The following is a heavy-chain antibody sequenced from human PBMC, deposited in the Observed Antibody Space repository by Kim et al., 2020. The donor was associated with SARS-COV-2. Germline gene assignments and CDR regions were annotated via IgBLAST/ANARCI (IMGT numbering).Heavy chain of an antibody. CDR2: YI. J-gene: IGHJ4*02. V-gene: IGHV3-21*01. CDR3: ARGNANNEFS. Sequence: YIYYADSVKGRFTISRDNAKNSLYLQMNSLRAEDTAVYYCARGNANNEFSRGQGTLVTVSS. D-gene: IGHD1-1*01.